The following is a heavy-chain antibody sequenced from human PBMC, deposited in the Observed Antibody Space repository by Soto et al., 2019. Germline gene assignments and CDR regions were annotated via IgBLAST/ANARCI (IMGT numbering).Heavy chain of an antibody. Sequence: EVQLVESGGGLVQPGGSLRLSCAASGFTFSGYWMSWVRQAPGTGLEWVANIKQDGSEKYYVDSVKGRFTITRDNAKNSLYLLMKSLRAEDTAVYYCAKNNRYCSSTNCFVFDYWGQGTLVTVSS. D-gene: IGHD2-2*01. CDR3: AKNNRYCSSTNCFVFDY. V-gene: IGHV3-7*01. CDR1: GFTFSGYW. J-gene: IGHJ4*02. CDR2: IKQDGSEK.